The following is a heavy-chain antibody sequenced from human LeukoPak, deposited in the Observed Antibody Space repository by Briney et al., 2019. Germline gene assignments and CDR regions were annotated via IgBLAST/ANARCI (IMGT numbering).Heavy chain of an antibody. Sequence: PSETLSLTCTVSGGSISSGSYYWSWIRQPAGKGLEWIGRIYTSGSTNYNPSLKSRVTISVDTSKNQFSLKLSSVTAADTAVYSCASTVVNPYYYYYYMDVWGKGTTVTVSS. CDR3: ASTVVNPYYYYYYMDV. CDR1: GGSISSGSYY. J-gene: IGHJ6*03. CDR2: IYTSGST. V-gene: IGHV4-61*02. D-gene: IGHD2-2*01.